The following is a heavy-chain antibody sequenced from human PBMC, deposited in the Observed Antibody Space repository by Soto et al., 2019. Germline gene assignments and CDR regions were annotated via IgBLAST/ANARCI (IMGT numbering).Heavy chain of an antibody. V-gene: IGHV3-33*01. CDR2: IYYDGSNK. CDR3: ARDSKDDSSGYYAGVDY. Sequence: QVQLVESGGGVVQPGRSLRLSCAVSGFTFSSYGMNWVRQAPGKGLEWVAAIYYDGSNKYYADSVRGRFTISRDNFKNTPYMHMNSLRAEDTAVYYCARDSKDDSSGYYAGVDYWGQGTLVTVSS. D-gene: IGHD3-22*01. J-gene: IGHJ4*02. CDR1: GFTFSSYG.